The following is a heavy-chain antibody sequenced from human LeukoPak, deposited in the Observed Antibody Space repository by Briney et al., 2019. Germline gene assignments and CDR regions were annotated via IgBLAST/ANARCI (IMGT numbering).Heavy chain of an antibody. CDR1: GGTFSSYA. V-gene: IGHV1-69*04. Sequence: SVKVSCKASGGTFSSYAISWVRQASGQGLEWMGRIIPIPGIANYAQKFQGRVTITADKSTSTAYMELSSLRSEDTAVYYCARSGSGSYYKGYYYYGMDVWGQGTTVTVSS. D-gene: IGHD3-10*01. CDR3: ARSGSGSYYKGYYYYGMDV. CDR2: IIPIPGIA. J-gene: IGHJ6*02.